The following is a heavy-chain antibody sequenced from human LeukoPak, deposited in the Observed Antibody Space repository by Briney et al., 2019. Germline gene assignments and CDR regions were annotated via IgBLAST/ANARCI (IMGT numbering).Heavy chain of an antibody. CDR3: AKRGVVIRVILVGFHKEAYYFDS. CDR2: MSGSGGST. J-gene: IGHJ4*02. D-gene: IGHD3-22*01. Sequence: GSLRLSFVVSGITLINYGMSWVRQAPGKGLEWVAGMSGSGGSTNYADSVKGRFTISRDNPRNTLYLQMNSLRAEDTAVYFCAKRGVVIRVILVGFHKEAYYFDSWGQGALVTVSS. CDR1: GITLINYG. V-gene: IGHV3-23*01.